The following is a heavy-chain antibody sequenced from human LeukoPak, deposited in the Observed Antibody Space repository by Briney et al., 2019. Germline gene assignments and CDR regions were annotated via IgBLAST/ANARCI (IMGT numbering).Heavy chain of an antibody. J-gene: IGHJ4*02. CDR1: RYTFSNYD. CDR3: ARDLDQYSGRYGGFGHDF. V-gene: IGHV1-8*01. D-gene: IGHD1-26*01. CDR2: MSPNSGNT. Sequence: ASVKVSCKASRYTFSNYDINWVRQATGQGLEWMGWMSPNSGNTGYAQKFQGRVTMTRNTSISTAYMELTSLRSEDTAVYYCARDLDQYSGRYGGFGHDFWGQGALVTVSS.